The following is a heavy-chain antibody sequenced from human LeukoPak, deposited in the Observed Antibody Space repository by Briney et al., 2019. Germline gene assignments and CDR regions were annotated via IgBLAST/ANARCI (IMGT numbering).Heavy chain of an antibody. CDR2: IGGSGGST. Sequence: GGSLRLSCAASGFIFSNYGMSWVRQAPGKGLEWVSAIGGSGGSTYYADSVKGRFTISRDNSKNTLYLQMNSLRAEDTAVYYCAKAGAYSFDISGYCLDYWGQGTLVTVSS. CDR1: GFIFSNYG. CDR3: AKAGAYSFDISGYCLDY. V-gene: IGHV3-23*01. J-gene: IGHJ4*02. D-gene: IGHD3-22*01.